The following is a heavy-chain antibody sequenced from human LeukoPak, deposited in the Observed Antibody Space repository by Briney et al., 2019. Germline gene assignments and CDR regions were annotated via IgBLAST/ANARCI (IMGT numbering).Heavy chain of an antibody. CDR1: GYTFTDYY. V-gene: IGHV1-69*13. D-gene: IGHD2-2*01. J-gene: IGHJ4*02. CDR3: ARDRGCSSTSCYAPNFDY. Sequence: ASVKVSCKASGYTFTDYYMHWVRQAPGQGLEWMGGIIPIFGTANYAQKFQGRVTITADESTSTAYMELSSLRSEDTAVYYCARDRGCSSTSCYAPNFDYWGQGTLVTVSS. CDR2: IIPIFGTA.